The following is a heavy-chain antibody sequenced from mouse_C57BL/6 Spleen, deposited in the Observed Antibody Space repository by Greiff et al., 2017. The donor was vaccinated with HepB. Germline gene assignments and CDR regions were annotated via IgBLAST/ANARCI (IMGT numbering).Heavy chain of an antibody. Sequence: VNLVESGPGLVAPSQRLSITCTVSGFSLTSYAISWVRQPPGKGLEWLGVIWTGGGTNYNSALKSRLSISKDNSKSQVFLKMNRLQTDDTARYYCARYYYGSYYYAMDYWGQGTSVTVSS. CDR2: IWTGGGT. J-gene: IGHJ4*01. CDR3: ARYYYGSYYYAMDY. CDR1: GFSLTSYA. V-gene: IGHV2-9-1*01. D-gene: IGHD1-1*01.